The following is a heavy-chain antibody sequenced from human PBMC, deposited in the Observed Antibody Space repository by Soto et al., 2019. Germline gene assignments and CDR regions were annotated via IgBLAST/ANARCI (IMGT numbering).Heavy chain of an antibody. CDR3: ARSSSWYVFDY. V-gene: IGHV1-3*01. CDR2: VNAGNGNT. CDR1: GYTFTSYA. Sequence: QVQLVQSGAEVKKPGASVKVSCKASGYTFTSYAMHWVRQAPGQRLEWMGWVNAGNGNTKYSQKFQGRVTITRDTSASTAYMELSSLRSEDTAVYYCARSSSWYVFDYWGQGTLVTVSS. J-gene: IGHJ4*02. D-gene: IGHD6-13*01.